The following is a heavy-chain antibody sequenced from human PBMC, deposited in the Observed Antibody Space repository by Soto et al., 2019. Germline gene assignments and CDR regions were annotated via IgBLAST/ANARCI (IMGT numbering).Heavy chain of an antibody. CDR2: IYYSGST. J-gene: IGHJ6*03. CDR3: ATYDSPYYYMDV. CDR1: GGSISSSSYY. V-gene: IGHV4-39*01. Sequence: SETLSLTCTVSGGSISSSSYYWGWIRQPPGKGLEWIGSIYYSGSTYYNPSLKSRVTISVDTSKNQFSLRLNSVTAADAAVYYCATYDSPYYYMDVWGKGTTVTVSS. D-gene: IGHD3-16*01.